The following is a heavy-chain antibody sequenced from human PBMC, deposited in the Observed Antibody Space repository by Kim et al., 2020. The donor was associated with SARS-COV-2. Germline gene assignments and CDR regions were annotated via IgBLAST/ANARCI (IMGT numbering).Heavy chain of an antibody. CDR2: ISSSSSYI. J-gene: IGHJ4*02. Sequence: GGSLRLSCAASGFTFSSYSMNWVRQAPGKGLEWVSSISSSSSYIYYADSVKGRFTISRDNAKNSLYLQMNSLRAEDTAVYYCARDLTGYSSSWYIETPLDYWGQGTLVTVSS. V-gene: IGHV3-21*01. CDR1: GFTFSSYS. D-gene: IGHD6-13*01. CDR3: ARDLTGYSSSWYIETPLDY.